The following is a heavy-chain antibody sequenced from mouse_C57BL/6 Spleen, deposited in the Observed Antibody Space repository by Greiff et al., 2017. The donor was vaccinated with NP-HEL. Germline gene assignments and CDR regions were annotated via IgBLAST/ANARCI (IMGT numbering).Heavy chain of an antibody. V-gene: IGHV1-18*01. D-gene: IGHD1-1*01. CDR3: ARGDLVATNYYAMDY. CDR1: GYTFTDYN. CDR2: INPNNGGT. J-gene: IGHJ4*01. Sequence: VHVKQSGPELVKPGASVKIPCKASGYTFTDYNMDWVKQSHGKSLEWIGDINPNNGGTIYNQKFKGKATLTVDKSSSTAYMELRSLTSEDTAVYYCARGDLVATNYYAMDYWGQGTSVTVSS.